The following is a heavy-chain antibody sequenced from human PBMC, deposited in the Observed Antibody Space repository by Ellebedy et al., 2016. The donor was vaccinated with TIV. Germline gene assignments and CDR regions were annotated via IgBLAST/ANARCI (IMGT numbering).Heavy chain of an antibody. D-gene: IGHD3-22*01. CDR1: GFTFSSYW. CDR2: ISYDGSNK. Sequence: GESLKISXAASGFTFSSYWMSWVRQAPGKGLEWVAVISYDGSNKYYADSVKGRFTISRDNSKNTLYLQMNSLRAEDTAVYYCAKGAYYYDSSGYLSMYYFDYWGQGTLVTVSS. J-gene: IGHJ4*02. V-gene: IGHV3-30*18. CDR3: AKGAYYYDSSGYLSMYYFDY.